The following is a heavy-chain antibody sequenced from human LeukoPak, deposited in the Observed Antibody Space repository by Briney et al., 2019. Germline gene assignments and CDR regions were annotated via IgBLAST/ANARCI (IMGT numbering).Heavy chain of an antibody. V-gene: IGHV4-30-2*01. Sequence: SETLSLTCAVSGGSISSGGYSWSRIRQPPGKGLEWIGYIYHSGSTYYNPSLKSRVTISVDRSKNQFSLKLSSVTAADTAVYYCARGYPYDIWGQGTMVTVSS. CDR3: ARGYPYDI. CDR2: IYHSGST. CDR1: GGSISSGGYS. D-gene: IGHD1-1*01. J-gene: IGHJ3*02.